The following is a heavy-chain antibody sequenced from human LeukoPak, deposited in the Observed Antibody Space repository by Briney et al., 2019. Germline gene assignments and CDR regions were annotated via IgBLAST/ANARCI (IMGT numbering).Heavy chain of an antibody. J-gene: IGHJ4*02. Sequence: GGSLRLSCSASGFVFTIYTMYWVRQAPGKGPEYVSTISGSGNGFSIYYADSVKGRFTISRDNSKNIVYLQMNGLRSEDTAVYYCVKDFGRVRGTPDSWGQGTRVTVSS. CDR3: VKDFGRVRGTPDS. CDR1: GFVFTIYT. D-gene: IGHD3-16*01. V-gene: IGHV3-64D*06. CDR2: ISGSGNGFSI.